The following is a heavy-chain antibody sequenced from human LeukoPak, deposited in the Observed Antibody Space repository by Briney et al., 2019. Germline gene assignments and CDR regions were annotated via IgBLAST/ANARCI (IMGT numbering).Heavy chain of an antibody. Sequence: TSETLSLTCAVSGGSISSGGYSWSWIRQPPGKGLEWIGYIYYSGSTYYNPSLKSRVTISVDTSKNQFSLKLSSVTAADTAVYYCARWGEDYYGSGSYRWFDPWGQGTLVTVSS. V-gene: IGHV4-30-4*07. D-gene: IGHD3-10*01. CDR3: ARWGEDYYGSGSYRWFDP. J-gene: IGHJ5*02. CDR2: IYYSGST. CDR1: GGSISSGGYS.